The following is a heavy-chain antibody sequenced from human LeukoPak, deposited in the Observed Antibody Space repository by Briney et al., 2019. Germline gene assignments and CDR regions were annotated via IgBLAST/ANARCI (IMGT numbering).Heavy chain of an antibody. D-gene: IGHD2-15*01. Sequence: TLSLTCTVSGGSISSGGYYWSWIRQPPGKGLEWIGRIYTSGSTNYNPSLKSRVTISVDTSKNQFSLKLSSVTAADTAVYYCARVRGLRDAFDIWGQGTMVTVSS. J-gene: IGHJ3*02. CDR3: ARVRGLRDAFDI. CDR2: IYTSGST. CDR1: GGSISSGGYY. V-gene: IGHV4-61*02.